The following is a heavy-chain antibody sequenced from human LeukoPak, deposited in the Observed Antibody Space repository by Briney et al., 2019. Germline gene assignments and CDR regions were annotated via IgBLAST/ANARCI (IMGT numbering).Heavy chain of an antibody. CDR1: GFTFGRYW. Sequence: WGSLRLSCAASGFTFGRYWMTWVRQAPGKGLEWVANIKQDGSEKYHVDSVKGRFTISRDNAKNSLYLQMNSLRAEDTAMYYCARDYYASMDVWGKGTTVTISS. CDR3: ARDYYASMDV. J-gene: IGHJ6*03. CDR2: IKQDGSEK. D-gene: IGHD3-22*01. V-gene: IGHV3-7*01.